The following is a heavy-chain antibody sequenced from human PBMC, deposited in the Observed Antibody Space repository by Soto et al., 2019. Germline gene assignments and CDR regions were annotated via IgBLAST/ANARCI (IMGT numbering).Heavy chain of an antibody. J-gene: IGHJ5*02. D-gene: IGHD6-13*01. CDR2: ISSSSSTI. Sequence: EVQLVESGGGLVQPGGSLRLSCAASGFTFSSYSMNWVRQAPGKGLEWVSYISSSSSTIYYADSVKDRFTISRDNAKNSLYLQMNSLRAEDTAVYYCARDLRPIAAAPTPFDPWGQGTLVTVSS. V-gene: IGHV3-48*01. CDR1: GFTFSSYS. CDR3: ARDLRPIAAAPTPFDP.